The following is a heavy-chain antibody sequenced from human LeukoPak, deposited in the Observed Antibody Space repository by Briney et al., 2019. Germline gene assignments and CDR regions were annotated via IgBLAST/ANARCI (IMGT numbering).Heavy chain of an antibody. Sequence: GGPLTLSCAASVYIFSRYWMTWVRRAPGGGGEWVANNRHDGSKKRYGDSVGGRFTISRDDAKNSLYLHMNSLRADDTAVYYCARVPNYGDYMGYYDYWGQGTLVTVSS. J-gene: IGHJ4*02. D-gene: IGHD4-17*01. CDR2: NRHDGSKK. CDR1: VYIFSRYW. CDR3: ARVPNYGDYMGYYDY. V-gene: IGHV3-7*01.